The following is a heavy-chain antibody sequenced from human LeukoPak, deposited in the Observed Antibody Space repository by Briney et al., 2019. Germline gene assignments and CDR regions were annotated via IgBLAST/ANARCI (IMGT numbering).Heavy chain of an antibody. CDR2: ISYDGSNK. CDR3: ARDRTFGGVIVNFDY. V-gene: IGHV3-30*04. D-gene: IGHD3-16*02. J-gene: IGHJ4*02. CDR1: GFTFSSYA. Sequence: GGSLRLSCAASGFTFSSYAMHWVRQAPGKGLEWVAVISYDGSNKYYADSVKGRFTISRDNSKNTLYLQMNSLRAEDTAVYYCARDRTFGGVIVNFDYWGQGTLVTVSS.